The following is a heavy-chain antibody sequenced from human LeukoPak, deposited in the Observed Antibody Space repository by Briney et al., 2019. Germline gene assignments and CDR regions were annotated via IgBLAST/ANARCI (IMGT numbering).Heavy chain of an antibody. J-gene: IGHJ4*02. Sequence: GGSLRLSCAASGFTVSSNYMSWVRQAPGKGLEWVSVIYSGGSTYYADSVKGRFTISRDNSKNTLYLQMNSLRAEDTAVYYCAKVTGPYSSSFGAGPSWGQGTLVTVSS. V-gene: IGHV3-53*05. CDR3: AKVTGPYSSSFGAGPS. D-gene: IGHD6-13*01. CDR2: IYSGGST. CDR1: GFTVSSNY.